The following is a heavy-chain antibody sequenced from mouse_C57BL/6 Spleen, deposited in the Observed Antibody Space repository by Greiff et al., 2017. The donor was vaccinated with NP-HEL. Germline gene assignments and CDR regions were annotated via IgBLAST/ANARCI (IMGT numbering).Heavy chain of an antibody. CDR3: AARGVFAY. V-gene: IGHV3-6*01. Sequence: EVKLQESGPGLVKPSQSLSLTCSVTGYSITSGYYWNWIRQFPGNKLEWMGYISYDGSNNYNPSLKNRISITRDTSKNQFFLKLNSVTTEDTATYYCAARGVFAYWGQGTLVTVSA. CDR2: ISYDGSN. CDR1: GYSITSGYY. J-gene: IGHJ3*01.